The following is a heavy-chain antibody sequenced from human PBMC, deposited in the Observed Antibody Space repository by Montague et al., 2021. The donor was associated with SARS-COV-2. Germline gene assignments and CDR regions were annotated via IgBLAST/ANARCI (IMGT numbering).Heavy chain of an antibody. J-gene: IGHJ6*03. CDR1: GYTFTSYD. CDR3: ARGLIVATIFHYYYYMDV. CDR2: MNPNSGNT. D-gene: IGHD5-12*01. V-gene: IGHV1-8*01. Sequence: SVKVSCKASGYTFTSYDVNWVRQATGQGLEWMGWMNPNSGNTGYAQKFQGRVTMTRNTSISTAYMELSSLRSEDTAVYYCARGLIVATIFHYYYYMDVWGKGTTVTVSS.